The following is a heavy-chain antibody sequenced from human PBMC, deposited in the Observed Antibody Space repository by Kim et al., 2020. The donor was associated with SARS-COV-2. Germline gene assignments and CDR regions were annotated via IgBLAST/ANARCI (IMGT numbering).Heavy chain of an antibody. Sequence: SVKVSCKASGGTFSSYAISWVRQAPGQGLEWMGGIIPIFGTANYAQKFQGRVTITADESTSTAYMELSSLRSEDTAVYYCARASDGTRYYDFWSGYYRGNYYYGMDVWGQGTTVTVSS. CDR2: IIPIFGTA. CDR3: ARASDGTRYYDFWSGYYRGNYYYGMDV. J-gene: IGHJ6*02. D-gene: IGHD3-3*01. CDR1: GGTFSSYA. V-gene: IGHV1-69*13.